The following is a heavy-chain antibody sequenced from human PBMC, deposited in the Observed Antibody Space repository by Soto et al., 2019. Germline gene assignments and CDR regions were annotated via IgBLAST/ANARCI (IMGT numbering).Heavy chain of an antibody. CDR3: ASRVYYYDSDGYYVSDY. Sequence: HPGGSLRLSCAASGFTVSNIYLSWVRQAPGKGLQWVSVIYSGGDTYYADSVKGRFAISTDNSKNTLYLQMNSLRADDTAVYYCASRVYYYDSDGYYVSDYWGPGTLVTVSS. J-gene: IGHJ4*02. CDR1: GFTVSNIY. CDR2: IYSGGDT. V-gene: IGHV3-66*01. D-gene: IGHD3-22*01.